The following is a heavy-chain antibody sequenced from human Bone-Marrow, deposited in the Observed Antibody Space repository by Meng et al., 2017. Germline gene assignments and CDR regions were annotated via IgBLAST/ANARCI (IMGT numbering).Heavy chain of an antibody. CDR1: GGSISSSNW. Sequence: SETLSLTCAVSGGSISSSNWWSWVRQPPGKGLEWIREIYHSGSTNYNPSLKSRVTISVDKSKNQFSLKLSSVTAADTAVYYCARASLRFLEWLPTLDGMDVWGQGTTVTVSS. CDR2: IYHSGST. J-gene: IGHJ6*02. V-gene: IGHV4-4*02. CDR3: ARASLRFLEWLPTLDGMDV. D-gene: IGHD3-3*01.